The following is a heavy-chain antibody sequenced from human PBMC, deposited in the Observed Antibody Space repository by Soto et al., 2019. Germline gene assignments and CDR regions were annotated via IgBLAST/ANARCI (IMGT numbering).Heavy chain of an antibody. CDR2: IIPIFGTA. V-gene: IGHV1-69*01. D-gene: IGHD2-15*01. CDR1: GGTFSSYA. Sequence: QVQLVQSGAEVKKPGSSVKVSCKASGGTFSSYAISWVRQAPGQGLEWMGGIIPIFGTANYAQKFQGRVTIPADESTSTAYIELSSLRSEDTAVYYCARVPGYCSGGSCYSYPPDYDYYGMDVWGQGTTVTVSS. J-gene: IGHJ6*02. CDR3: ARVPGYCSGGSCYSYPPDYDYYGMDV.